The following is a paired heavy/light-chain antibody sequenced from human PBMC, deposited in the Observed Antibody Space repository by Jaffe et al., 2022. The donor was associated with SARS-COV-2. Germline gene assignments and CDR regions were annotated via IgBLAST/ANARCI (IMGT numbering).Light chain of an antibody. Sequence: EIVMTQSPVTLSVSPGERATLSCRASQSVTSNLAWYQQKPGQAPRLLIYGASTRATGIPARFSGSGSGTEFTLSISSLQSEDFAVYYCQQYNKWPLTFGGGTKVEIK. CDR2: GAS. J-gene: IGKJ4*01. CDR3: QQYNKWPLT. CDR1: QSVTSN. V-gene: IGKV3-15*01.
Heavy chain of an antibody. CDR3: ARTLVGTITFDY. D-gene: IGHD5-12*01. J-gene: IGHJ4*02. CDR2: INAGSGGA. Sequence: QVQLVQSGAEVKKPAASVKISCKASGYTFTNNAIHWVRQAPGQRPEWMGWINAGSGGAKYSQKLQDRVTITRDTSASTAYMELSSLTSEDTAVYYCARTLVGTITFDYWGQGTLVTVSS. V-gene: IGHV1-3*01. CDR1: GYTFTNNA.